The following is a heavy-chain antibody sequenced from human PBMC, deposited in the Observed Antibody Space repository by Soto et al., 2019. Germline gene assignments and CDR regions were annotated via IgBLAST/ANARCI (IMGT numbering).Heavy chain of an antibody. Sequence: QVQLVQSGAEVKKPGSSVKVSCKASGGTFSSYTISWVRQAPGQGLEWMGRIIPILGIANYAQKFQGRVTITADKSTSTAYMELSSLRSEDTAVYYCARDRNVGVFDYWGHGTLVTVSS. D-gene: IGHD1-1*01. V-gene: IGHV1-69*08. CDR3: ARDRNVGVFDY. J-gene: IGHJ4*01. CDR2: IIPILGIA. CDR1: GGTFSSYT.